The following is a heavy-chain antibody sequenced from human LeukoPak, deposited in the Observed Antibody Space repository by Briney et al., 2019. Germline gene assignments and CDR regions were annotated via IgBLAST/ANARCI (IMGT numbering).Heavy chain of an antibody. V-gene: IGHV3-23*01. J-gene: IGHJ4*02. Sequence: PGGSLRLSCAASGSTFSSYAMSWVRQAPGKGLEWVSAISNRGDTGSYADSVKGRFTMSRDNSKNTLSLQMNSLRADDTAVYYCAKDFFSGYGSYSYGAFDYWGQGILVTVSS. CDR2: ISNRGDTG. D-gene: IGHD5-18*01. CDR3: AKDFFSGYGSYSYGAFDY. CDR1: GSTFSSYA.